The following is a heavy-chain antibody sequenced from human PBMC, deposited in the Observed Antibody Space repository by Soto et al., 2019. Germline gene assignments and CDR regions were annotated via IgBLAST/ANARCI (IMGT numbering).Heavy chain of an antibody. V-gene: IGHV3-23*01. CDR1: GFTFTSYA. CDR2: ISATGGST. Sequence: PGGSLRLSCAASGFTFTSYAMSWVRQSPGKGLEWVSGISATGGSTYYADSVKGRFTISRDNSRNTLYLQMNSLRAEDTALYYCEKGGYCTSVSCRRWFAPSGQGTLVPVSS. CDR3: EKGGYCTSVSCRRWFAP. J-gene: IGHJ5*02. D-gene: IGHD2-2*01.